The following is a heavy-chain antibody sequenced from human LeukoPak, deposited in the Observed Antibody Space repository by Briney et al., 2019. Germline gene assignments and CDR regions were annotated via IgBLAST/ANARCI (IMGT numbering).Heavy chain of an antibody. CDR3: ARDIVVVPAAPAGAGY. V-gene: IGHV1-18*01. J-gene: IGHJ4*02. D-gene: IGHD2-2*01. Sequence: GASVKVSCKASGYTFTSYGISWVRQAPGQGLEWMGWISAYNGNTNYAQKLQGRVTMTTDTSTSTAYMELRSLRSDDTAVYYCARDIVVVPAAPAGAGYWGQGTLVTVSS. CDR2: ISAYNGNT. CDR1: GYTFTSYG.